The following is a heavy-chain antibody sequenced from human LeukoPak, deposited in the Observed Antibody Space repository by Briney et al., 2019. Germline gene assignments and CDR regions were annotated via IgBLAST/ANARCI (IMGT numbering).Heavy chain of an antibody. CDR1: GFTFSSYA. Sequence: GGSLRLSCAASGFTFSSYAMSWVRQAPGKGLEWVSAISGSGGSTYYADSVKGRFTISRDNSKNTLYLQMNSLRAEDTAVYYCAKAQRVSIAAAGMDWGQGTLVTVSS. CDR3: AKAQRVSIAAAGMD. CDR2: ISGSGGST. D-gene: IGHD6-13*01. J-gene: IGHJ4*02. V-gene: IGHV3-23*01.